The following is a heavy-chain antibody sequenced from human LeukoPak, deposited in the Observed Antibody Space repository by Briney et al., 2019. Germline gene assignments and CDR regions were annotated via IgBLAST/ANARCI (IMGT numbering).Heavy chain of an antibody. CDR2: IYYSGST. CDR1: GGSIRSNYY. V-gene: IGHV4-59*01. D-gene: IGHD5-12*01. CDR3: AKGPYSGYDQKTHFDY. Sequence: SETLSLTCTVSGGSIRSNYYWSWIRQPPGKGLEWIGYIYYSGSTNYNPSLKSRVTISVDTSKNQFSLKLNSVTAADTAVYYCAKGPYSGYDQKTHFDYWGQGTLVTVSS. J-gene: IGHJ4*02.